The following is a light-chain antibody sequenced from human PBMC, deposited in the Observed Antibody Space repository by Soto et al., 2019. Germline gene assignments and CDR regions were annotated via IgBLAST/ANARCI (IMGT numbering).Light chain of an antibody. CDR3: QQYNNWPRT. Sequence: EIVMTQSPATLSVSPGERATLSCRASQTVSSNLAWYQQQPGQAPRLLIYGASTRATGIPVRFSGSGSGTEFTLTISSLQSEDFAVYYCQQYNNWPRTFCQGTKLEIK. CDR1: QTVSSN. V-gene: IGKV3-15*01. CDR2: GAS. J-gene: IGKJ1*01.